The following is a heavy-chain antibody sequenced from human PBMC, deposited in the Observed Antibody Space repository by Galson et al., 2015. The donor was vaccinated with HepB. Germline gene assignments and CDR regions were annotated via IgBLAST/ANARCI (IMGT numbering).Heavy chain of an antibody. D-gene: IGHD3-22*01. CDR1: GDSVSSSSAA. CDR2: TYYRSKWYN. Sequence: CAISGDSVSSSSAAWNWIRQSPSRGLEWLGRTYYRSKWYNDYAVSVKSRITINPDTSKNQFSLQLNSVTPEDTAVYYCARDRGYYYYNWFDPWGQGTLVTVSS. V-gene: IGHV6-1*01. CDR3: ARDRGYYYYNWFDP. J-gene: IGHJ5*02.